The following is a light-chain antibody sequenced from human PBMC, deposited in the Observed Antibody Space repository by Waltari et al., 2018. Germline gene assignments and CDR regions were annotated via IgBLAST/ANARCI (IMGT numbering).Light chain of an antibody. J-gene: IGLJ3*02. CDR1: ASNFGGNL. CDR2: RSD. CDR3: ASWDDSLNGHWV. Sequence: QSVLTQPPSASGTPGQRVTISCSGSASNFGGNLVNWYQQLPGKAPKLLIYRSDQRPSGVPDRFSGSKTGTSASLAISGLQSDDEADYFCASWDDSLNGHWVFGGGTKVTVL. V-gene: IGLV1-44*01.